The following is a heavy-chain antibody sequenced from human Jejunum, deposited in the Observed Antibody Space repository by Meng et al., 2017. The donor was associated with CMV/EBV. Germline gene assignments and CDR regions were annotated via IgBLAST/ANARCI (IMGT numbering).Heavy chain of an antibody. Sequence: YTFTNYAMHWVRQAPGQRLEWMGWINAANGDTKYSQKFQGRVTITRDTSASTAYMELSSLRSEDTALYYCARDLPYSNTGRNWFDPWGQGTLVTVSS. CDR3: ARDLPYSNTGRNWFDP. D-gene: IGHD6-13*01. CDR2: INAANGDT. CDR1: YTFTNYA. J-gene: IGHJ5*02. V-gene: IGHV1-3*01.